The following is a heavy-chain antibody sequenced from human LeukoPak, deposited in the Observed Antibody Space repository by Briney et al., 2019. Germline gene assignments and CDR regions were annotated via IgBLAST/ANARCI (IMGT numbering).Heavy chain of an antibody. D-gene: IGHD6-6*01. CDR2: IYTSGST. Sequence: SQTLSLTCTVSGGSISSGSYYWSWIRQPAGKGLEWIGRIYTSGSTNYNPSLRSRVTISVDTSKNQFSLKLSSVTAADTAVYYCARQSIAVTAPFDYWGQGTLVTISS. CDR3: ARQSIAVTAPFDY. J-gene: IGHJ4*02. CDR1: GGSISSGSYY. V-gene: IGHV4-61*02.